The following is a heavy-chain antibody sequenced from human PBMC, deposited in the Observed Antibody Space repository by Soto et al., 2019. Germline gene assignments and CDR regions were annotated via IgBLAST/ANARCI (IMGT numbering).Heavy chain of an antibody. CDR2: IHHSGST. CDR1: DYSISSNNY. Sequence: SETLSLTFVVSDYSISSNNYWGWIRQPPGKGLECIGSIHHSGSTYYSPSLNSRVTVSLDTSKNQFSLKLSSVNAADTAVYYCARMSVEMATTYYFDSWGQGALVTVSS. CDR3: ARMSVEMATTYYFDS. J-gene: IGHJ4*02. D-gene: IGHD5-12*01. V-gene: IGHV4-38-2*01.